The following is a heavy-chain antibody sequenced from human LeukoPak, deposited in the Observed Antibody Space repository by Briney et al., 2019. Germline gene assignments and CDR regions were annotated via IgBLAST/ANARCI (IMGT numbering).Heavy chain of an antibody. Sequence: GGSLRLSCAASGFTFSSYEMNWVRQAPGKGLEWVSYISSSGSTIYYADSVKGRFTISRDNAKNSLYLQMNSLRAEDTAVYYCARVRGGYCSGGSCYSAFDIWGQGTMVTVSS. J-gene: IGHJ3*02. D-gene: IGHD2-15*01. CDR2: ISSSGSTI. V-gene: IGHV3-48*03. CDR1: GFTFSSYE. CDR3: ARVRGGYCSGGSCYSAFDI.